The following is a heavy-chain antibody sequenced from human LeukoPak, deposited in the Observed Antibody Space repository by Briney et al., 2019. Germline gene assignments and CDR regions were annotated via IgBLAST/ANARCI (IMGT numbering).Heavy chain of an antibody. CDR2: ISGSGGST. D-gene: IGHD2-21*02. J-gene: IGHJ2*01. CDR3: ARGTCGGDCYPRNWYFDL. CDR1: GFTFSSYG. V-gene: IGHV3-23*01. Sequence: GGSLRLSCAASGFTFSSYGMSWVRQAPGKGLEWVSAISGSGGSTYYADSVKGRFTISRDNSKNTLYLQMNSLRAEDTAVYYCARGTCGGDCYPRNWYFDLWGRGTLVTVSS.